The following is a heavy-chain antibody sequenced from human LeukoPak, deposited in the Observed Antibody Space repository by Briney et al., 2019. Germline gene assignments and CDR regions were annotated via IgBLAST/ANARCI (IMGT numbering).Heavy chain of an antibody. CDR2: INTDGSST. V-gene: IGHV3-74*01. CDR3: ARERYSTIQNDGLDM. Sequence: GGSLRLSCSASGFTLSNYWIHWVRQAPGKGLVWVSRINTDGSSTNYADFVRGRFTVSRDSAKNTLYLQMNSLRAEDTAVYYCARERYSTIQNDGLDMWGQGTMVIVSS. D-gene: IGHD6-13*01. J-gene: IGHJ3*02. CDR1: GFTLSNYW.